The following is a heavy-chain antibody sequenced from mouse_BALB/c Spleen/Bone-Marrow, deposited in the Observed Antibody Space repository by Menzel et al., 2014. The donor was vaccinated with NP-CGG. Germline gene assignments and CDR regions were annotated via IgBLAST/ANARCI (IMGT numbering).Heavy chain of an antibody. D-gene: IGHD1-1*01. CDR2: IDPENGNT. CDR3: ARRYGSSFDY. Sequence: EVQLQQSGAVLVRPGALVKLSCKASGFNIKDYYMHWVIQRPEQGLEWIGWIDPENGNTIYDPKFQGKASITADTSSNTAYLQLSSLTSEDTAVYYCARRYGSSFDYWGQGTTLTVSS. CDR1: GFNIKDYY. J-gene: IGHJ2*01. V-gene: IGHV14-1*02.